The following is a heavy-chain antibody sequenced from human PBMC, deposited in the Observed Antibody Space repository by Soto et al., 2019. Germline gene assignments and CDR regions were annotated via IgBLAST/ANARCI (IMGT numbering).Heavy chain of an antibody. CDR3: EKDISLVELSGPDH. V-gene: IGHV3-9*01. J-gene: IGHJ4*02. CDR2: MSWNGGSI. CDR1: GFTFDDYG. Sequence: VQLVESGAGLVQPGRSLRLSCVASGFTFDDYGMHWVRQAPGKGLEWVSGMSWNGGSIAYAYSVKGRFTIARDNAKNSLYLQMSSRRPEDTAMYYCEKDISLVELSGPDHWGQGTLVIVSS. D-gene: IGHD3-16*02.